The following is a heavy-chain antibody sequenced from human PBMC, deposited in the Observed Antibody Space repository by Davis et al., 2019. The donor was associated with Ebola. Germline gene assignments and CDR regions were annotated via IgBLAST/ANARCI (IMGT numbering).Heavy chain of an antibody. CDR2: ISSGGGAP. D-gene: IGHD3-10*01. J-gene: IGHJ4*02. CDR1: GFTFSTYA. Sequence: GGSLRLSCAASGFTFSTYAMGCVRQAPGKGLEWVSDISSGGGAPYYADSVKGRFTISRDNSKNTLYLQMNSLRVEDTAVYYCAKEDSMVRGVRNFDYWGQGTLVTVSS. V-gene: IGHV3-23*01. CDR3: AKEDSMVRGVRNFDY.